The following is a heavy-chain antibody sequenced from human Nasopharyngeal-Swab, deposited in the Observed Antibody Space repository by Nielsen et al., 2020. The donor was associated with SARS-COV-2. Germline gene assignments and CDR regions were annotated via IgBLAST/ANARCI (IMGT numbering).Heavy chain of an antibody. CDR1: GFTFSSYA. CDR2: ISYDGSNK. Sequence: GESLKISCAASGFTFSSYAMHWVRQAPGKGLEWVAVISYDGSNKYYADSVKGRFTISRDNSKNTLYLQMNSLRAEDTAVYYCTTDSSFPLAYCGGDCAPSWGQGTLVTVSS. CDR3: TTDSSFPLAYCGGDCAPS. D-gene: IGHD2-21*02. V-gene: IGHV3-30-3*01. J-gene: IGHJ5*02.